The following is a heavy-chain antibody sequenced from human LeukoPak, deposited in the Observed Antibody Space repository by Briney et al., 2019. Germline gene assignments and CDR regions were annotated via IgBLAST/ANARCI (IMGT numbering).Heavy chain of an antibody. CDR3: AREYYDILTGSVYYFDY. CDR2: INPNSGGT. V-gene: IGHV1-2*02. CDR1: GYTFTGYY. Sequence: GASVKVSCKASGYTFTGYYMHWVRQVPGQGLEWMGWINPNSGGTNCAQKFQGRVTMTRDTSISTAYMELSRLRSDDTAVYYCAREYYDILTGSVYYFDYWGQGTLVTVSS. J-gene: IGHJ4*02. D-gene: IGHD3-9*01.